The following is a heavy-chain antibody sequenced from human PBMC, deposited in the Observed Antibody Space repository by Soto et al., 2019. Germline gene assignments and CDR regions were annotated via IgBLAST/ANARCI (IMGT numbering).Heavy chain of an antibody. D-gene: IGHD3-9*01. V-gene: IGHV1-3*01. J-gene: IGHJ6*03. CDR3: ARSAYDILTGYSYYMDV. CDR1: GYTFTSYA. CDR2: INAGNGNT. Sequence: ASVKVSCKASGYTFTSYAMHWVRQAPGQRLEWMGWINAGNGNTKYSQKFQGRVTITRDTSASTAYMELSSLRSEDTAVYYCARSAYDILTGYSYYMDVWGKGTTVTVSS.